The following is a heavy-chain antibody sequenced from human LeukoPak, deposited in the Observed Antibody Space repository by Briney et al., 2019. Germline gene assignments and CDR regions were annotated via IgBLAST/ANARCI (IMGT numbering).Heavy chain of an antibody. CDR1: GFTFSNYG. CDR3: ANDFDY. Sequence: AGGSLRLSCATSGFTFSNYGMHWVRQAPGKGLEWVAVIWYDGSNKYYADSVKGRYTISRDNSKNTLYLQMNSLRAEDTAVYYCANDFDYWGQGTLVTVSS. V-gene: IGHV3-33*06. J-gene: IGHJ4*02. CDR2: IWYDGSNK.